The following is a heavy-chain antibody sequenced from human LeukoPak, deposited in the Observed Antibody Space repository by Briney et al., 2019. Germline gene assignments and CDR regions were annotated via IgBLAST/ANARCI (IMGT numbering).Heavy chain of an antibody. CDR1: GYTLTELS. CDR2: FDPEDGET. CDR3: ARQYCSSTSCNGAFDI. D-gene: IGHD2-2*01. Sequence: ASVKVSCKVSGYTLTELSMHWVRQAPGKGLEWMGGFDPEDGETIYAQKFQGRVTMTEDTSTDTAYMELSSLRSEDTAVYYCARQYCSSTSCNGAFDIWGQGTMVTVSS. V-gene: IGHV1-24*01. J-gene: IGHJ3*02.